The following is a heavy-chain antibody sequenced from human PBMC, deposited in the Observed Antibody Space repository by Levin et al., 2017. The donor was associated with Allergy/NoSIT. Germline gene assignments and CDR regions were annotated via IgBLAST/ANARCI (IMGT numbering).Heavy chain of an antibody. V-gene: IGHV3-33*01. CDR1: GFTFRFYG. D-gene: IGHD3-22*01. CDR2: IWYDGSHD. CDR3: ARDADTSGSYSCYDY. Sequence: QPGGSLRLSCATSGFTFRFYGMHWVRQAPGKGLEWVAVIWYDGSHDYYADSVRGRFTISRDASKNTVFLQMNSLRAEDKAVYYCARDADTSGSYSCYDYWGQGTLVTVSS. J-gene: IGHJ4*02.